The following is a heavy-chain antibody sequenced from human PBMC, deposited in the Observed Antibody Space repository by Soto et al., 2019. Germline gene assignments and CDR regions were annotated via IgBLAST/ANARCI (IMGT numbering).Heavy chain of an antibody. V-gene: IGHV3-21*01. Sequence: AGGSLRLSCAASGFTFSSYSMNWVRQAPGKVLEWVSSISSSSSYIYYADSVKGRFTISRDNAKNSLYLQMNSRRAEDTAVYYCARDLSYSYILTGDYSEVVYFDYWGQGTLVTVS. CDR2: ISSSSSYI. CDR3: ARDLSYSYILTGDYSEVVYFDY. D-gene: IGHD3-9*01. CDR1: GFTFSSYS. J-gene: IGHJ4*02.